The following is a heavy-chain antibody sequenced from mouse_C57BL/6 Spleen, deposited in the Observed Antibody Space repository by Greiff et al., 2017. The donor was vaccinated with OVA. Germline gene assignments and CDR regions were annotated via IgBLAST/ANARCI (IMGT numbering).Heavy chain of an antibody. J-gene: IGHJ3*01. V-gene: IGHV3-6*01. CDR3: ARVSSLGWFAY. Sequence: EVQLQQSGPGLVKPSQSLSLTCSVTGYSITSGYYWNWIRQFPGNKLEWMGYISYDGSNNYNPSLKNRISITRDTSKNQFFLKLNSVTTEDTATYYCARVSSLGWFAYWGQGTLVTVSA. CDR1: GYSITSGYY. D-gene: IGHD4-1*01. CDR2: ISYDGSN.